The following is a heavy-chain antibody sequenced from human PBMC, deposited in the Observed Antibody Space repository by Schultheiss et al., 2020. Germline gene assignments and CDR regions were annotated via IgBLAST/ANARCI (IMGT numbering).Heavy chain of an antibody. CDR1: GGSFSGYY. CDR3: ARDYLPRAACIGDNCWGFLS. J-gene: IGHJ5*02. Sequence: SETLSLTCAVYGGSFSGYYWSWIRQPPGKGLEWIGYIYNSGSANNNPSLKSRVTMSADTSKNQFSLNLTSVTAADTALYYCARDYLPRAACIGDNCWGFLSWGQGTLVTVSS. D-gene: IGHD2-21*01. V-gene: IGHV4-34*11. CDR2: IYNSGSA.